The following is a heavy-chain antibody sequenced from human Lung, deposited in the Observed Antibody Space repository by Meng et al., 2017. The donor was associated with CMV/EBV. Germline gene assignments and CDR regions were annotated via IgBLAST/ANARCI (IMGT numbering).Heavy chain of an antibody. Sequence: GPGLCRPPGTLSLTSAVSGGSISGSNGCSWVRQPPGKGLEWIGEIYHSGSTNYNPSLKSRVTISVDKSKNQFSLKLSSVTAADTAVYYCASFPPPGKQWLVTDYWGQGTLVTVSS. V-gene: IGHV4-4*03. CDR1: GGSISGSNG. D-gene: IGHD6-19*01. J-gene: IGHJ4*02. CDR2: IYHSGST. CDR3: ASFPPPGKQWLVTDY.